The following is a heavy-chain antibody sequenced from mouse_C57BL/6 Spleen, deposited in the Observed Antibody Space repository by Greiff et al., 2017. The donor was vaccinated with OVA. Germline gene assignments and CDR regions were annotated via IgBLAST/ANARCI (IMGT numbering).Heavy chain of an antibody. V-gene: IGHV1-81*01. CDR2: IYPRSGNT. CDR1: GYTFTSYG. CDR3: ARSKITTVVGAMDY. J-gene: IGHJ4*01. Sequence: VQLQESGAELARPGASVKLSCKASGYTFTSYGISWVKQRTGQGLEWIGEIYPRSGNTYYNEKFKGKATLTADKSSSTAYMELRRLTSEDSAVYFCARSKITTVVGAMDYWGQGTSVTVSS. D-gene: IGHD1-1*01.